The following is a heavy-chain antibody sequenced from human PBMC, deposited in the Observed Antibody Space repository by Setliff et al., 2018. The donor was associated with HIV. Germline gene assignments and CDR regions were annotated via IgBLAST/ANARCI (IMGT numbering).Heavy chain of an antibody. Sequence: SETLSLTCTVSGGSISSSSYYWGWIRQPPGKGLEWIGSIYYSGSTYYNPSLKSRVTISVDTSKNQLSLKLSSVTAADTAVYYCARSRSSYYDILTGYRYYFDYWGQGTLVTVSS. CDR3: ARSRSSYYDILTGYRYYFDY. J-gene: IGHJ4*02. D-gene: IGHD3-9*01. CDR2: IYYSGST. CDR1: GGSISSSSYY. V-gene: IGHV4-39*01.